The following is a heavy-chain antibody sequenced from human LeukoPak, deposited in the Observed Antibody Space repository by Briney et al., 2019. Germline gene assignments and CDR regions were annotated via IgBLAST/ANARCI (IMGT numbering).Heavy chain of an antibody. CDR2: IRSKANSYAT. V-gene: IGHV3-73*01. CDR1: GFTFSGSA. CDR3: TSRPRQQLVSDY. J-gene: IGHJ4*02. D-gene: IGHD6-13*01. Sequence: GGSLRLSCAASGFTFSGSAMHWVRQASGKGLEWVGRIRSKANSYATAYAASVKSRFTISRDDSKNTAYLQMNSLKTEDTAVYYCTSRPRQQLVSDYWGQGTLVTVSS.